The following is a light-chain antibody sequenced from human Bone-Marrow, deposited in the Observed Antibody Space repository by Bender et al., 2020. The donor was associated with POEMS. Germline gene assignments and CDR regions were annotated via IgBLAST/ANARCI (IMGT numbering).Light chain of an antibody. J-gene: IGLJ3*02. CDR3: CSYAATYNSPWV. CDR1: SSDVGGYDF. Sequence: QSALTQPASVSGSPGQSVTISCNGTSSDVGGYDFVSWYQQYPGKAPKLLICDVNIRPSGVPDRFSGSKSGNTAALTISGLQAEDEADYFCCSYAATYNSPWVFGGGTKLTVL. CDR2: DVN. V-gene: IGLV2-11*01.